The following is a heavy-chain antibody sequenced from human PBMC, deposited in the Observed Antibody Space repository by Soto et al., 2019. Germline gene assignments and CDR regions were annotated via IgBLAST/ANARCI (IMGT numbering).Heavy chain of an antibody. CDR2: TYYRSKWYN. Sequence: PSQTLSLTCAISGDSVSSNSAAWNWIRQSPSRGLEWLGRTYYRSKWYNDYAVSVKSRITINPDTSKNQFSLQLNSVAPEDTAVHYCARDPSSSWYPYYYGMDVWGQGTTVTVSS. J-gene: IGHJ6*02. V-gene: IGHV6-1*01. D-gene: IGHD6-13*01. CDR1: GDSVSSNSAA. CDR3: ARDPSSSWYPYYYGMDV.